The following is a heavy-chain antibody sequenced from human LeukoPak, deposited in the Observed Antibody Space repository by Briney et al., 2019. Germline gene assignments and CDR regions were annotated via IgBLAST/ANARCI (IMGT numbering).Heavy chain of an antibody. CDR3: AREDWFYFDY. D-gene: IGHD3-3*01. CDR2: ISSSGNTI. Sequence: GSLRLSCAASGFTFSSYEMIWVRQAPGKGLEWVSYISSSGNTIYYADSVKGRFTISRDNAKNSLHLQMNSLRAEDTAIYYCAREDWFYFDYWGQGTPVAVSS. CDR1: GFTFSSYE. J-gene: IGHJ4*02. V-gene: IGHV3-48*03.